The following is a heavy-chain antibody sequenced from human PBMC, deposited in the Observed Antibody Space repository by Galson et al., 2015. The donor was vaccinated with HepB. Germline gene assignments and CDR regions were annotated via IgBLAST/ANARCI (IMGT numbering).Heavy chain of an antibody. CDR2: INHSGST. Sequence: LSLTCAVYGGSFSGYYWSWIRQPPGKELEWIGEINHSGSTNYNPSLKSRVTISVDTSKNQFSLKLSSVTAADTAVYYCARVLRSVPAANDYWGQGTLVTVSS. CDR1: GGSFSGYY. J-gene: IGHJ4*02. V-gene: IGHV4-34*01. D-gene: IGHD2-2*01. CDR3: ARVLRSVPAANDY.